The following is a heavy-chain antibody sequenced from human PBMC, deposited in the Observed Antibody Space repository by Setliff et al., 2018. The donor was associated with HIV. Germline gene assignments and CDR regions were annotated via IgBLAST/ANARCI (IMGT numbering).Heavy chain of an antibody. J-gene: IGHJ4*03. Sequence: ASVKVSCKASGYTFTSYDINWVRQATGQGLEWMGWMNPNSGNTGYAQKFQGRVTMTRNTSISTAYMELSSLRSEDTAVYYCARGVQWLGLYYFDYWGKGTTVTVSS. D-gene: IGHD6-19*01. V-gene: IGHV1-8*02. CDR2: MNPNSGNT. CDR3: ARGVQWLGLYYFDY. CDR1: GYTFTSYD.